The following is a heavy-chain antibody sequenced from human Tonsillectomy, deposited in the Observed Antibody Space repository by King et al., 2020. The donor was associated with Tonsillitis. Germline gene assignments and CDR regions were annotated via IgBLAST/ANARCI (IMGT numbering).Heavy chain of an antibody. CDR2: IRYDGSNK. J-gene: IGHJ6*02. CDR1: GFTLSTYG. D-gene: IGHD3-3*01. V-gene: IGHV3-30*02. Sequence: VQLVESGGGVVQPGGSLRLSCAASGFTLSTYGMHWVRQAPGKGLEWVAFIRYDGSNKFYAESMKGRFTMSRDNTKNTLYLQMSSLRAEDTAMYYCAKDRGSSYYPDGIDVWGHGTTCTVSS. CDR3: AKDRGSSYYPDGIDV.